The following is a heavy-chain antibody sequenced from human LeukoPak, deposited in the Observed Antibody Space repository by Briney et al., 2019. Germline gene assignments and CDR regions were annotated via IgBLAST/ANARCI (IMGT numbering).Heavy chain of an antibody. D-gene: IGHD1-14*01. V-gene: IGHV1-18*01. Sequence: GASVKVSCKASGYTFTSYGISWVGQSPGQGLEWMGWISAYNGNTNYAQKLQGRVTMTTDTSTSTAYMELRSLRSDDTAVYYCARGGTYGETGDAFDIWGQGTMVTVSS. CDR3: ARGGTYGETGDAFDI. CDR1: GYTFTSYG. CDR2: ISAYNGNT. J-gene: IGHJ3*02.